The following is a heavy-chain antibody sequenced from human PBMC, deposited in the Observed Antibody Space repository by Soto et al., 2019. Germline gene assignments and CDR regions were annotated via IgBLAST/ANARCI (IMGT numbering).Heavy chain of an antibody. CDR2: IHYSGGT. V-gene: IGHV4-59*08. J-gene: IGHJ4*02. Sequence: QVQLQESGPGLVKPSETLSLTCAVSGGSISGYSWSWIRQPPGKGLEWIGNIHYSGGTNYNPSLKSRVTISLDTSKSQFSLQVTSVTAADTAVYYCARRSNYGIVLYPDCWGQGTLVTVSS. CDR1: GGSISGYS. CDR3: ARRSNYGIVLYPDC. D-gene: IGHD3-10*01.